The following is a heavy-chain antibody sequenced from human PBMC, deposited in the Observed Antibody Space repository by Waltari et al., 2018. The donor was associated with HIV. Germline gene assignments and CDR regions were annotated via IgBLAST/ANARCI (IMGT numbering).Heavy chain of an antibody. J-gene: IGHJ4*02. CDR1: GGSISSGTYY. Sequence: QVQLQESGPGLVKPSQTLSLTCTVTGGSISSGTYYWSWLRQPAGKGLEWIGRIYTSGSTNYNPSLKSRLTISVDTSKNQFSLKLSSVTAADTAVYYCARTRIPSSGWYVDYWGQGTLVTVSS. V-gene: IGHV4-61*02. CDR3: ARTRIPSSGWYVDY. D-gene: IGHD6-19*01. CDR2: IYTSGST.